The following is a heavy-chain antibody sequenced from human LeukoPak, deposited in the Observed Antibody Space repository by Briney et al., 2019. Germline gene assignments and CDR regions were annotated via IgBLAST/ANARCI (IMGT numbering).Heavy chain of an antibody. CDR2: ISSSGGST. D-gene: IGHD3-10*01. V-gene: IGHV3-64D*06. CDR3: VKTVYGTMVRGVITSPLDY. CDR1: AFTFSSYA. J-gene: IGHJ4*02. Sequence: PGGSLRLSCSASAFTFSSYAMHWVRQAPGKGLEYVSAISSSGGSTYYADSVKGRFTISRDNSKNTLYLQMSSLRAEDTAVYYCVKTVYGTMVRGVITSPLDYWGQGTLVTVSS.